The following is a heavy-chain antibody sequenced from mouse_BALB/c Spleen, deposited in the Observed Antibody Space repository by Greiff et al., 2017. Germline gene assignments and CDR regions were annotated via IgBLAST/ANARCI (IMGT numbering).Heavy chain of an antibody. CDR3: ARENYYGSSYAMDY. D-gene: IGHD1-1*01. CDR2: ISSGGST. Sequence: EVKVEESGGGLVKPGGSLKLSCAASGFTFSSYAMSWVRQTPEKRLEWVASISSGGSTYYPDSVKGRFTISRDNARNILYLQMSSLRSEDTAMYYCARENYYGSSYAMDYWGQGTSVTVSS. J-gene: IGHJ4*01. CDR1: GFTFSSYA. V-gene: IGHV5-6-5*01.